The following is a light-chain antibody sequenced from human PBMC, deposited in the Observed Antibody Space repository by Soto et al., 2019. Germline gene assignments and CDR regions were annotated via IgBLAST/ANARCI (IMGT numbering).Light chain of an antibody. CDR3: SSYKGSSTYV. V-gene: IGLV2-14*01. Sequence: SVLSQPASVSGSPGQSITLSYIGTSSDVGGYNYVSWYQQHPGKAPKLMIYDVSNRPSGISNRFSGSKSGNTASLTISGLQAEDEDDYYCSSYKGSSTYVFGTGTKVTVL. CDR1: SSDVGGYNY. J-gene: IGLJ1*01. CDR2: DVS.